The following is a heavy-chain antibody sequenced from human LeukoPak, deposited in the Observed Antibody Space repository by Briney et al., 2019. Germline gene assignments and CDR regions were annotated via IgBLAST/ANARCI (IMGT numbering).Heavy chain of an antibody. D-gene: IGHD6-13*01. Sequence: ASVKVSCKASGYTFTSYYMHWVRQAPGQGLEWMGIINPSGGSTSYAQKFQGRVTMTRDTSTSTVYMELSSLRSEDTAVYYCARGAGSYGSSRDAFDIWGQGTMVTVSS. CDR2: INPSGGST. J-gene: IGHJ3*02. CDR3: ARGAGSYGSSRDAFDI. V-gene: IGHV1-46*01. CDR1: GYTFTSYY.